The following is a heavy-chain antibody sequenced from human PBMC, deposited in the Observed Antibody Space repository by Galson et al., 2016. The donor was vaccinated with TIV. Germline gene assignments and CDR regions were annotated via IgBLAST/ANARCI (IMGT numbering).Heavy chain of an antibody. Sequence: SVKVSCKASGYTFTTYAIHWVRQAPGHGLEWMGWINAGNGDTKYSQKFQGRVTISRDTSASTAYMELSSLTSEDTAMYYCARGATSAWPFDYWGQATLVTGSS. V-gene: IGHV1-3*01. CDR1: GYTFTTYA. CDR3: ARGATSAWPFDY. CDR2: INAGNGDT. J-gene: IGHJ4*02. D-gene: IGHD6-19*01.